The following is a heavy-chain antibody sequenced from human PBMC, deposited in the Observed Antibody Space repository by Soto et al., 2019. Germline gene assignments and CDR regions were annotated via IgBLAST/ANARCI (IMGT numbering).Heavy chain of an antibody. CDR2: MYHSGST. J-gene: IGHJ4*02. CDR1: GASISTGGHS. V-gene: IGHV4-30-2*01. D-gene: IGHD4-17*01. Sequence: QLQLRESGSGLVKPSQTLSLTCAVSGASISTGGHSWSWIRQPPGKALEWIGYMYHSGSTYFHPSLKSRVTISVDRSKNLFFLKLSSVTAADTAVYYCAGHYGDYAFDSWGQGALVTVSS. CDR3: AGHYGDYAFDS.